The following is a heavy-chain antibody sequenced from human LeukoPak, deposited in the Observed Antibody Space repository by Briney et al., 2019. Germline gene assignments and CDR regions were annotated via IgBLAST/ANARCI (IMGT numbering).Heavy chain of an antibody. CDR1: GFTFNNYW. D-gene: IGHD2-2*03. Sequence: GGSLRLSCATSGFTFNNYWVHWVRQAPGKGLVWVSDINTDGTTIHYADSVRGRFTISRDNAKSTVFLQMNSLRVEDTAFYYSARGPPGYRVGDYWGPGTLVTVSS. CDR3: ARGPPGYRVGDY. CDR2: INTDGTTI. J-gene: IGHJ4*02. V-gene: IGHV3-74*01.